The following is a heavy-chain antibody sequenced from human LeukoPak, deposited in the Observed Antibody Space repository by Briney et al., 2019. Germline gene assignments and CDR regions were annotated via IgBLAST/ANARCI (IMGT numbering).Heavy chain of an antibody. CDR3: ARDGVPQGYYDSPFLFDL. CDR2: IYTSGST. D-gene: IGHD3-22*01. J-gene: IGHJ2*01. V-gene: IGHV4-61*02. Sequence: SETLSLTCTVSCGSISSGSYYWSWIRQPAGKGLEWIGRIYTSGSTNYNPSLKSRVTISVDTSKNQFSLKLSSVTAADTAVYYCARDGVPQGYYDSPFLFDLWGRGTLVTVSS. CDR1: CGSISSGSYY.